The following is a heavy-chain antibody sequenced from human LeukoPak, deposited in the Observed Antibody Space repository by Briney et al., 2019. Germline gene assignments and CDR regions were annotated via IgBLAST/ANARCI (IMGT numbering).Heavy chain of an antibody. D-gene: IGHD6-19*01. V-gene: IGHV3-23*01. CDR1: GFTFSSYA. CDR2: ISGSGGST. J-gene: IGHJ4*02. Sequence: GGSLRLSCAASGFTFSSYAMSWVRQAPGKGLEWVSAISGSGGSTYYADSVKGRFTISRDNSKNTLYLQMNSLRAEDTAVYYCAKTCLPYSGGWYWDYWGQGTLVTVSS. CDR3: AKTCLPYSGGWYWDY.